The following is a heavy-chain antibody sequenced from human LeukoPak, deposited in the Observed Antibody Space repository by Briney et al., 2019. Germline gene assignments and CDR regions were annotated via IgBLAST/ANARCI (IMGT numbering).Heavy chain of an antibody. J-gene: IGHJ5*02. CDR1: GGSINSYS. V-gene: IGHV4-59*12. Sequence: SETLSLTCTVSGGSINSYSWRWIRQPPGKGLEWIGYIYYSGSTYYNPSLKSRVTISVDTSKNQFSLKLSSVTAADTAVYYCARVLITGGLSLSGWFDPWGQGTLVTVSS. CDR3: ARVLITGGLSLSGWFDP. CDR2: IYYSGST. D-gene: IGHD2-8*02.